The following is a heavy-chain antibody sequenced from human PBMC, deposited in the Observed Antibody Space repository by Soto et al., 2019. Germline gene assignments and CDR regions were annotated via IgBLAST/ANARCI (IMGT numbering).Heavy chain of an antibody. CDR2: IRSKANSYAT. CDR3: TSQYDSSGYYLEFDY. Sequence: GGSLRLSCAASGFIFSGSAMHWVRQASGKGLEWVGRIRSKANSYATAYAASVKGRFTISRDDSKNTAYLQMNSLKTEDTAVYYCTSQYDSSGYYLEFDYWGQGTLVTVPS. D-gene: IGHD3-22*01. J-gene: IGHJ4*02. V-gene: IGHV3-73*01. CDR1: GFIFSGSA.